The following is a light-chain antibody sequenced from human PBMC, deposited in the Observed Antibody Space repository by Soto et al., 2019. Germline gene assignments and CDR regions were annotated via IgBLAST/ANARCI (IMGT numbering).Light chain of an antibody. CDR2: DVT. J-gene: IGLJ2*01. CDR3: CSYAGTYSFVV. Sequence: QSALTQPRSVSGSPGQSVTISCTGTSGDIGGYNYVSRYQQHPGKAPKLVIYDVTERPSGVPDRFSGSKSGSTASLTISGLQAEDEANYYCCSYAGTYSFVVFGGGTKLT. V-gene: IGLV2-11*01. CDR1: SGDIGGYNY.